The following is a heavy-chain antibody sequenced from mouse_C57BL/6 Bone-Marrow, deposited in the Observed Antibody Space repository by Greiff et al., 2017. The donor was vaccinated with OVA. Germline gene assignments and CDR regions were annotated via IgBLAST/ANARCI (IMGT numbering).Heavy chain of an antibody. Sequence: VQLKESGPELVKPGASVKISCKASGYSFTDYNMNWVKQSNGKSLEWIGVINPNYGTTSYNQKFKGKATLTVDQSSSTAYMQLNSLTSEDSAVYYCARHDYGSSFWYFDVWGTGTTVTVSS. D-gene: IGHD1-1*01. V-gene: IGHV1-39*01. CDR3: ARHDYGSSFWYFDV. CDR2: INPNYGTT. J-gene: IGHJ1*03. CDR1: GYSFTDYN.